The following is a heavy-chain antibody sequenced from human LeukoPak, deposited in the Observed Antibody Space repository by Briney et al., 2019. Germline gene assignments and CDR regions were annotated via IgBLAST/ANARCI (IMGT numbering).Heavy chain of an antibody. Sequence: SETLSLTCTVSGGSISSSSYYWGWIRQPPGKGLEWIGSIYYSGSTYYSPSLKSRVTISVDTSKNQFSLKLSSVTAADTAVYYCAREADHRGWFDPWGQGTLVTVSS. CDR1: GGSISSSSYY. D-gene: IGHD3-16*01. CDR3: AREADHRGWFDP. CDR2: IYYSGST. J-gene: IGHJ5*02. V-gene: IGHV4-39*07.